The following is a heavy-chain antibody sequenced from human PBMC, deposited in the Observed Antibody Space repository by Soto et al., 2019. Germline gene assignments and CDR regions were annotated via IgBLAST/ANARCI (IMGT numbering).Heavy chain of an antibody. V-gene: IGHV3-21*01. Sequence: PGGSLRLSCAASGFTFSSYTMNWVRQAPGKGMEWLSSISSSNNDIYYAGSVKGRFTISRDNAKNSLYLQMNSLRVEDTAVYHCATGYTCGPRIDVWGQGTTVTVSS. CDR2: ISSSNNDI. CDR1: GFTFSSYT. J-gene: IGHJ6*02. D-gene: IGHD6-19*01. CDR3: ATGYTCGPRIDV.